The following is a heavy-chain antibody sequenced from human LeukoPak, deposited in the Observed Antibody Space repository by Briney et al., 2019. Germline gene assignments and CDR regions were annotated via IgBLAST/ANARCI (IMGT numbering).Heavy chain of an antibody. J-gene: IGHJ4*02. CDR3: VRATYSSGWSLNYYFDY. Sequence: GGSLRLSCAASGFIVSSNYMTWVRQAPGKGLEWVSVIYSGGTTYYADSVKGRFTISRDDFKNTLYLQMNSLRAEDTAVYYCVRATYSSGWSLNYYFDYWGQGTLVAVSS. V-gene: IGHV3-53*01. CDR2: IYSGGTT. CDR1: GFIVSSNY. D-gene: IGHD6-19*01.